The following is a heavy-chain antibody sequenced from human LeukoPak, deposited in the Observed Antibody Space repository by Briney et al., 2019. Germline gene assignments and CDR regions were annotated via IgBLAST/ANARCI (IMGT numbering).Heavy chain of an antibody. V-gene: IGHV3-20*04. D-gene: IGHD3-22*01. CDR3: ASRYDSSGFGFDR. J-gene: IGHJ5*02. CDR1: GFTLEHYG. CDR2: INWNGGST. Sequence: PGGSLRLSCAASGFTLEHYGMSCVRQAPGKGLEWVSGINWNGGSTGYADSVKGRFTISRDNAKNSLYLQMNSLRAEATALYYCASRYDSSGFGFDRWGQGTLVTVSS.